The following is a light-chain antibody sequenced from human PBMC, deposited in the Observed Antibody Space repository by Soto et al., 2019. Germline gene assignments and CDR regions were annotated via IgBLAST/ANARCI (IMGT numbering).Light chain of an antibody. CDR1: ALPKQY. Sequence: SSELTQPPSVSVSPGQTATITCSGAALPKQYVYWYQQKSGQAPVMVIDKDSERPSGIPERFSGSSSGTKVTLTISGVQAEDEADYYCQSGDSSGAYPVFGGGTQLTVL. CDR3: QSGDSSGAYPV. J-gene: IGLJ2*01. CDR2: KDS. V-gene: IGLV3-25*03.